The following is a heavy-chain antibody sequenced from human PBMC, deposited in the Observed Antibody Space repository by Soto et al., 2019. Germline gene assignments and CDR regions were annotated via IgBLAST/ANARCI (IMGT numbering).Heavy chain of an antibody. CDR3: ARGADNWNDGRNYYYYMDV. D-gene: IGHD1-1*01. CDR1: GYSFTSYW. J-gene: IGHJ6*03. CDR2: IYPGDSDT. Sequence: GESLKISCKGSGYSFTSYWIGWVRQMPGKGLEWMGIIYPGDSDTRYSPSFQGQVTISADNSISTAYLQWSSLKASDTAMYYCARGADNWNDGRNYYYYMDVWGKGTTVTVSS. V-gene: IGHV5-51*01.